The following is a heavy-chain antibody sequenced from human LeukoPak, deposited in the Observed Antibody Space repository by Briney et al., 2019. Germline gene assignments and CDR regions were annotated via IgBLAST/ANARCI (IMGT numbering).Heavy chain of an antibody. CDR2: IYFSGST. D-gene: IGHD1-14*01. CDR1: GGSISSDDYF. Sequence: PSQTLSLTCTVSGGSISSDDYFWTWIRQHPGKGLEWIGYIYFSGSTYYNPSLKSRVTISVDTSENQFSLKLSSVTAADTAIYYCARDVSGAGTRRAFDIWGQGTMVTVSS. CDR3: ARDVSGAGTRRAFDI. J-gene: IGHJ3*02. V-gene: IGHV4-31*03.